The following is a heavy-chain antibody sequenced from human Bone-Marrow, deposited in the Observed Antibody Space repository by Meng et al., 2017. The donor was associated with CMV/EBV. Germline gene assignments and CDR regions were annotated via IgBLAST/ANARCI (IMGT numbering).Heavy chain of an antibody. J-gene: IGHJ4*02. D-gene: IGHD6-19*01. CDR1: GYPFTSYD. V-gene: IGHV1-8*01. Sequence: QLVQSGAEVKKPGASVKVSGKASGYPFTSYDINSVRQAAGQGLEWMGWMNPNSGNTDYAQKFQGRVTMTRNISKSTAYMDLSSLRSEDTAVYYCATGVADFEYWGQGTLVTVSS. CDR3: ATGVADFEY. CDR2: MNPNSGNT.